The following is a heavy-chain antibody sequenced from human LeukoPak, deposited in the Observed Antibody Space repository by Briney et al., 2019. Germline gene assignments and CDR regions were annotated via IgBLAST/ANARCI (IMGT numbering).Heavy chain of an antibody. CDR3: AREGLTGGWFDP. V-gene: IGHV4-34*01. Sequence: SETLSLTCAVYGGSFSGYYWSWIRQPPGKGLEWIGEINHSGSTNYNPSLKSRVTISVDTSKNQFSLKLSSVTAADTAVYYCAREGLTGGWFDPWGQGTLVTVSS. CDR1: GGSFSGYY. CDR2: INHSGST. D-gene: IGHD1-14*01. J-gene: IGHJ5*02.